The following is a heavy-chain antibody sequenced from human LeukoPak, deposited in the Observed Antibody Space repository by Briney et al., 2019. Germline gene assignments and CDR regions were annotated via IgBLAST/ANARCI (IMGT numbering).Heavy chain of an antibody. D-gene: IGHD3-10*01. V-gene: IGHV4-59*08. CDR3: ARLLLWVGAERWFDL. CDR1: GRPISRHY. J-gene: IGHJ5*02. CDR2: IYYCESN. Sequence: ADTLTLTCTVCGRPISRHYGRGIRQPPEKGLEGIVYIYYCESNNYHLSLKRRVTISVDTPKNQLSLKLSSVTGAHGPVYYCARLLLWVGAERWFDLCGQRGLVTVSS.